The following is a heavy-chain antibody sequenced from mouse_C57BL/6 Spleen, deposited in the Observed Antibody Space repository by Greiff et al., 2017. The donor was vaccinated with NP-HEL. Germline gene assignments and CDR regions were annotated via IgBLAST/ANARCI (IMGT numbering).Heavy chain of an antibody. Sequence: QVQLQQPGAELVRPGSSVKLSCKASGYTFTSYWMHWVKQRPIQGLEWIGNIDPSDSETHYNQKFKDKATLTVDKYSSTAYMQLSSLTYEASAVYYCTRSGGFYVGYWGQGTTLTVSS. V-gene: IGHV1-52*01. CDR3: TRSGGFYVGY. D-gene: IGHD2-3*01. J-gene: IGHJ2*01. CDR2: IDPSDSET. CDR1: GYTFTSYW.